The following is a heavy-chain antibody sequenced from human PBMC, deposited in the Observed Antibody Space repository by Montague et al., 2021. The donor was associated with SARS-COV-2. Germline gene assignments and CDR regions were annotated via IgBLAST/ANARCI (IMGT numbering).Heavy chain of an antibody. CDR3: ARLRTGSYVFDY. D-gene: IGHD1-26*01. Sequence: SETLSLTCTVSGGSINGYYWSWIRQSPGKGLDRIGYIHYTGNTNYNPSLKGRVTISLDTSKSQFSLRLSSVTAADTAVYSCARLRTGSYVFDYWGQGTPVTVSS. CDR1: GGSINGYY. V-gene: IGHV4-59*08. CDR2: IHYTGNT. J-gene: IGHJ4*02.